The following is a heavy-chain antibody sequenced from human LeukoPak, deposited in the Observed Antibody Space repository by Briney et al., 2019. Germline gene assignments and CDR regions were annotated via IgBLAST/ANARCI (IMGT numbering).Heavy chain of an antibody. J-gene: IGHJ4*02. CDR3: ARGGYYCSGGSCDFDY. V-gene: IGHV1-3*01. CDR2: INAGNGNT. CDR1: GYTFTSYA. Sequence: ASVKVSCKASGYTFTSYAMHWVRQAPGQRLGWMGWINAGNGNTKYSQKFQGRVTITWDTSASTAYMELSSLRSEDTAVYYCARGGYYCSGGSCDFDYWGQGTLVTVSS. D-gene: IGHD2-15*01.